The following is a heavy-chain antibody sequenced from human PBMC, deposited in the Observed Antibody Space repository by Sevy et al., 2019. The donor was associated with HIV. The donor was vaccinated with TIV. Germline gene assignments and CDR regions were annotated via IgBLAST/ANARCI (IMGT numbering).Heavy chain of an antibody. CDR2: IIPIFGSA. V-gene: IGHV1-69*13. CDR3: ARGGGIAQHYYYYYMDV. Sequence: ASVKVSCKASGGTFSSYAISWVRQAPGQGLEWMGGIIPIFGSANYSQKFQGRVTITADESTSTAYMELSSLRSEDTAVYYCARGGGIAQHYYYYYMDVWGKGTTVTVSS. CDR1: GGTFSSYA. D-gene: IGHD6-13*01. J-gene: IGHJ6*03.